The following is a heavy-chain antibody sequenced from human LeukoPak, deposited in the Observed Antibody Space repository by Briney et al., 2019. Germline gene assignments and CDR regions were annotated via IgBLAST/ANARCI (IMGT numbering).Heavy chain of an antibody. V-gene: IGHV3-7*01. CDR3: SRAPAHYYDSSDYYYVGESYFDY. D-gene: IGHD3-22*01. CDR2: INQDGTEK. Sequence: GESLRLSCAASGFTFTTYWMSWVRQLPGKGLEWVANINQDGTEKYYVDSVKGRFTISRDNAKNSLYLQMNSLRAEDTAVYYCSRAPAHYYDSSDYYYVGESYFDYWGQGTLVTVSS. J-gene: IGHJ4*02. CDR1: GFTFTTYW.